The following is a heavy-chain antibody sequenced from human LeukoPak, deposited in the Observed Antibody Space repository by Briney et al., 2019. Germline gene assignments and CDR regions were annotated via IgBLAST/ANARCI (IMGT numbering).Heavy chain of an antibody. V-gene: IGHV3-53*05. CDR3: ARAPIAAEPDYFDY. CDR2: IYSDDST. CDR1: GFTVSGKY. J-gene: IGHJ4*02. D-gene: IGHD1-14*01. Sequence: GGSLILSCAASGFTVSGKYMTWVRQAPGKGLEWVSLIYSDDSTYYADSVKGRFTISRDNSKNTLYLQMNSLRDEDTAVYYCARAPIAAEPDYFDYWGQGTLVTVSS.